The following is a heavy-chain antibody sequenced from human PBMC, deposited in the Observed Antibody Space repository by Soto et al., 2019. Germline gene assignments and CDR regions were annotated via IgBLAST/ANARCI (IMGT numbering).Heavy chain of an antibody. V-gene: IGHV1-69*13. D-gene: IGHD6-6*01. J-gene: IGHJ5*02. CDR3: ARDRVEYSSSGDVSAPHRWFDP. CDR2: IIPIFGTA. Sequence: SVKVSCKASGGTFSSYAISWVRQAPGQGLEWMGGIIPIFGTANYAQKFQGRVTITADESTSTAYMELSSLRSEDTAVYYCARDRVEYSSSGDVSAPHRWFDPWGQGTLVTVS. CDR1: GGTFSSYA.